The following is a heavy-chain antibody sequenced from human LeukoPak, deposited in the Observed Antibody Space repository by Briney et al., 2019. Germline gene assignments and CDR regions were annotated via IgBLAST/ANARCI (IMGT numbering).Heavy chain of an antibody. V-gene: IGHV3-30*02. CDR2: IRYDGTNK. J-gene: IGHJ4*02. D-gene: IGHD5/OR15-5a*01. CDR3: AKGYSFYVGDY. CDR1: GFTFSSYG. Sequence: GGSLRLSCAASGFTFSSYGIHWVRQASGKGLEWVAFIRYDGTNKDYADSVKGRFTISRDNSKNTLFLQMNSLRVEDTAVYYCAKGYSFYVGDYWGQGTLVTVSS.